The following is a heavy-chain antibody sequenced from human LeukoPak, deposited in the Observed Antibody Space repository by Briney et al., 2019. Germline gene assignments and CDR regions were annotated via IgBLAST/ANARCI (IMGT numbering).Heavy chain of an antibody. V-gene: IGHV1-2*06. J-gene: IGHJ4*02. CDR2: INPNNDGT. D-gene: IGHD3-3*02. CDR1: GYTFTGYY. Sequence: ASVKVSCKASGYTFTGYYIHWVRQAPGQGLEWMGRINPNNDGTNYAEKFQGRVTMTRDASISTAYMDLSSLRSDDTAVYYCARSPPSHLGYFDYWGQGTLVTASS. CDR3: ARSPPSHLGYFDY.